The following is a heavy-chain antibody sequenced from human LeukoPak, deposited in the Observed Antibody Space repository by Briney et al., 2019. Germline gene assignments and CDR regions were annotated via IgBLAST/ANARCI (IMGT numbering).Heavy chain of an antibody. CDR3: ARAYSYEDGDAFDI. Sequence: PSQTLSLTCTVSGGSISSGDDYWSWIRQPPGKGLECIGYMYYGGSPYYNPSLRSRVTISVDTSKNQFSLKLSSVTAADTAVYSCARAYSYEDGDAFDIWGQGTVVTVSS. J-gene: IGHJ3*02. CDR1: GGSISSGDDY. D-gene: IGHD5-18*01. CDR2: MYYGGSP. V-gene: IGHV4-30-4*01.